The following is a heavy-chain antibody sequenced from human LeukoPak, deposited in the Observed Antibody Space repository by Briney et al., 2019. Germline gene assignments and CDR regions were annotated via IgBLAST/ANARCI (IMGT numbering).Heavy chain of an antibody. D-gene: IGHD2-15*01. Sequence: GGTLRLACAASGFPLSGYIMNWIRQAPGKGLEWISYISSSSGTIYYADSVKGRFTISRDNAKNSLYLQLNSLRDEDTAIYYCAREAALGGQRALVTVSS. CDR1: GFPLSGYI. CDR2: ISSSSGTI. J-gene: IGHJ4*02. V-gene: IGHV3-48*02. CDR3: AREAAL.